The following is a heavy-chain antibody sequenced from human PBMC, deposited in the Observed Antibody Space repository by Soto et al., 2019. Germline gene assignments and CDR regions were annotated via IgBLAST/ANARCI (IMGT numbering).Heavy chain of an antibody. CDR3: ARGTGGNWAAFDI. J-gene: IGHJ3*02. D-gene: IGHD2-15*01. V-gene: IGHV1-69*02. CDR1: GGTFSSYT. Sequence: VASVKVSCKASGGTFSSYTISWVRQAPGQGLEWMGRIIPILGIANYAQKFQGRVTITADKSTSTAYMELSSLRSEDTAVYYCARGTGGNWAAFDIWGQGTMVTVSS. CDR2: IIPILGIA.